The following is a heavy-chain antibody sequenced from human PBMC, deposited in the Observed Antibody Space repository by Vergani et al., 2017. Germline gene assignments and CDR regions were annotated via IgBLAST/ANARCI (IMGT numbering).Heavy chain of an antibody. CDR2: INQEGNQK. D-gene: IGHD5-24*01. V-gene: IGHV3-7*01. J-gene: IGHJ4*02. Sequence: EVQLVESGGGLVQPGGSLRLSCATSGFVFTAFWMAWVRQTPEKGLEGVANINQEGNQKLYADSVKGRFTISRDNAKRAVYVQMDSLRAEDTAVYYCVRDRPQSGIQPFECWGQGAVVTVS. CDR3: VRDRPQSGIQPFEC. CDR1: GFVFTAFW.